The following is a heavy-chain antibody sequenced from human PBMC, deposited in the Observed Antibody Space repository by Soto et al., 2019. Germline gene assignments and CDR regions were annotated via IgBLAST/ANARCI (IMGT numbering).Heavy chain of an antibody. Sequence: EVQLVESGGGLVQPGGSLKLSCAASGFTFSGSAMHWVRQASGKGLEWVGRIRSKANSYATAYAASVKGRFTISSDDSKNTAYLQMNSLKTEDTAVYYCTATSQWLVLGYWGQGTLVTVSS. D-gene: IGHD6-19*01. V-gene: IGHV3-73*02. J-gene: IGHJ4*02. CDR1: GFTFSGSA. CDR2: IRSKANSYAT. CDR3: TATSQWLVLGY.